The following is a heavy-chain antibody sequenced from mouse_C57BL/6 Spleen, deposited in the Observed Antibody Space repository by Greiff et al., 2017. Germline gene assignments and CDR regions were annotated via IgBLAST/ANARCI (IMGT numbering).Heavy chain of an antibody. CDR3: ARGGDGNYGPAWFAY. J-gene: IGHJ3*01. D-gene: IGHD2-1*01. V-gene: IGHV1-54*01. Sequence: QVQLQQSVAELVRPGTSVKVSCKASGYAFANYLIEWVKQRPGQGLEWIGVINPGSGGTNYNEKFKGKATLTADKSSSTAYVQLSSLTSEDSAVYFCARGGDGNYGPAWFAYWGQGTLVTVSA. CDR2: INPGSGGT. CDR1: GYAFANYL.